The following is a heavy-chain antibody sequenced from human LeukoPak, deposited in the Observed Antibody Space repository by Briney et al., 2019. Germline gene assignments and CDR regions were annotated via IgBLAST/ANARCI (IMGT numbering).Heavy chain of an antibody. CDR3: ARSSRWLPPNH. J-gene: IGHJ5*02. V-gene: IGHV4-59*12. CDR2: ISDSGST. CDR1: GGSISSYY. Sequence: PSETLSLTCTVSGGSISSYYWSWIRQPPGKGLEWIGDISDSGSTNYNPSLKSRVTISVATSKNQFSLKLSSVTAADTAVYYCARSSRWLPPNHWGQGTLVTVSS. D-gene: IGHD6-19*01.